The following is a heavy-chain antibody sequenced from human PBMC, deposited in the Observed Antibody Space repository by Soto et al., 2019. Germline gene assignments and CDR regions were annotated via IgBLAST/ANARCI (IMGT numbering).Heavy chain of an antibody. J-gene: IGHJ4*02. Sequence: SETLSLTCAVYSGSFSGYYWNWIRQPPGKGLEWIGEINYSGSTNYNPSLKSRVTISVDTSKNQFSLKVSSVTAADTALYYCARGQHCTDGVCYTYDYWGQGTLVTV. V-gene: IGHV4-34*01. CDR3: ARGQHCTDGVCYTYDY. CDR1: SGSFSGYY. D-gene: IGHD2-8*01. CDR2: INYSGST.